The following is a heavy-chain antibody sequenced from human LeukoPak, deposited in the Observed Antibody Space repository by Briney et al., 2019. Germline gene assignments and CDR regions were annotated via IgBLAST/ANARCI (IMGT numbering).Heavy chain of an antibody. CDR3: ARSWGYDFWTGNLLDY. J-gene: IGHJ4*02. CDR2: IYYSGST. D-gene: IGHD3-3*01. V-gene: IGHV4-39*07. Sequence: PSETLSLTCTVSGASISSTSHYWGWIRQPPGTGLEWIGSIYYSGSTYYNTSLKSRVTISVYMSKNQFSLRVTSVTAADTAVYYCARSWGYDFWTGNLLDYWGQGTLVSVSS. CDR1: GASISSTSHY.